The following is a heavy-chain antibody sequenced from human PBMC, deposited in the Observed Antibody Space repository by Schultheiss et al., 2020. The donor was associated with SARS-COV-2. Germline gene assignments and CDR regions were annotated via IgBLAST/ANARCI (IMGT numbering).Heavy chain of an antibody. V-gene: IGHV4-61*01. Sequence: SETLSLTCTVSGGSVSSGSYYWSWIRQPPGKGLEWIGYIYTSGSTNYNPSLKSRVTMSVDTSKNQFSLKLSSVTAADTAVYYCARGNVVVTHWYFDLWGRGTLVTVSS. D-gene: IGHD2-21*02. CDR3: ARGNVVVTHWYFDL. CDR2: IYTSGST. CDR1: GGSVSSGSYY. J-gene: IGHJ2*01.